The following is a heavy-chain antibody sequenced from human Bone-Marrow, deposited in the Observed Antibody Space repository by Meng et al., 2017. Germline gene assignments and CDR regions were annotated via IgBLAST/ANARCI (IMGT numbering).Heavy chain of an antibody. Sequence: VEAQESGPRLGQPSVSLSLTCAVSGGSINSINWWNWDRQPPGKGLEWIGEIFHTGNTNFHPSLKSRVTISVDKSKNQFSLKLNSVTAADTAVYYCARVDWSGGNPIDSWGQGTLVTVSS. CDR2: IFHTGNT. D-gene: IGHD3-10*01. V-gene: IGHV4-4*02. CDR3: ARVDWSGGNPIDS. J-gene: IGHJ4*02. CDR1: GGSINSINW.